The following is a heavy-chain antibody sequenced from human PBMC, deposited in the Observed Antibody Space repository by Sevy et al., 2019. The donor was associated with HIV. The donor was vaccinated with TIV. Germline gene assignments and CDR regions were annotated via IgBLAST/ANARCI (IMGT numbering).Heavy chain of an antibody. D-gene: IGHD2-8*01. J-gene: IGHJ3*02. CDR3: ANGRGDIGLMVYGFAFDI. V-gene: IGHV3-23*01. CDR2: ISGSGGST. Sequence: GGSLRLSCAASGFTFSRYAMNWLRQAPGKGLEWVSTISGSGGSTYYADSVKGRFTVSRENSKNTLDLQMNSLRAEDSAVYYWANGRGDIGLMVYGFAFDIWGQGTMVTVSS. CDR1: GFTFSRYA.